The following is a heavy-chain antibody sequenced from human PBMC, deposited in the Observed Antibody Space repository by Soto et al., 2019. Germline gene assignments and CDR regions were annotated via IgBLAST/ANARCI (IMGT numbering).Heavy chain of an antibody. Sequence: SETLSLTCTVSGASITCSSYWSWIRQPAGKGLEWIGRFSLSGTTNYNPSLRSRVTMSADVSKNQFSLRLTSVTAADTALYYCARGMTPPGAPAWYYFDSWGQGTLVTVSS. J-gene: IGHJ4*02. CDR3: ARGMTPPGAPAWYYFDS. D-gene: IGHD2-8*02. CDR1: GASITCSSY. V-gene: IGHV4-4*07. CDR2: FSLSGTT.